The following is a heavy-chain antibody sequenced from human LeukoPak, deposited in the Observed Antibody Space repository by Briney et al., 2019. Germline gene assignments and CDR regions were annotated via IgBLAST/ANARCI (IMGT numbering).Heavy chain of an antibody. CDR3: AMGGSWNDY. J-gene: IGHJ4*02. D-gene: IGHD1-26*01. Sequence: LECMGRINPNTGGTNSAQKFPARVTINRDRSISRAYIELSSLRSADTAVYYCAMGGSWNDYWGQGTLVTVSS. V-gene: IGHV1-2*06. CDR2: INPNTGGT.